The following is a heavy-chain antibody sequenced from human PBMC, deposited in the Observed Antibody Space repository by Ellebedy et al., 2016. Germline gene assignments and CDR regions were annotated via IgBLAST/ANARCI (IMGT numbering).Heavy chain of an antibody. V-gene: IGHV3-23*01. J-gene: IGHJ4*02. D-gene: IGHD3-10*01. CDR1: GFIFTNYA. CDR2: ISGSGGST. CDR3: ARAGTYYGLLES. Sequence: GGSLRLSCAASGFIFTNYAMSWVRQAPGKGLEWVASISGSGGSTHYADSVKGRFIISRDDSKNTLFLQMNSLRVEDTGVYYCARAGTYYGLLESWGQGTLVTVSS.